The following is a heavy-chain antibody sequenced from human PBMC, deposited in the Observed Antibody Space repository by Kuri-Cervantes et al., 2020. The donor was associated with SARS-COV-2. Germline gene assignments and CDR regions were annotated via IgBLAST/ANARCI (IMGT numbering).Heavy chain of an antibody. CDR2: ISYDGSNK. Sequence: GESLKISCAASGFTFSSYGMNWVRQAPGKGLEWVAVISYDGSNKYYADSVKGRFALSRDNAKNMLFLQMNSLRAEDTAVYYCVRDGDHWNFDYWGQGTLVTVSS. CDR1: GFTFSSYG. V-gene: IGHV3-30*03. J-gene: IGHJ4*02. D-gene: IGHD1-1*01. CDR3: VRDGDHWNFDY.